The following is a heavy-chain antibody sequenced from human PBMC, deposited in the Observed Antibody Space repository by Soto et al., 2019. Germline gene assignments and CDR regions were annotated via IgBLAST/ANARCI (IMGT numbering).Heavy chain of an antibody. CDR3: AREHSIQSMLGDVRTRNGVESWVDS. V-gene: IGHV1-18*01. J-gene: IGHJ5*01. CDR2: INPYNGNT. Sequence: ASVQVSCTASGYTFTSYGISWVRQAPGQGLEWMAWINPYNGNTKYAEKFLGRVTVTTDTSTATAYMEVRSLTSDDTAVFYCAREHSIQSMLGDVRTRNGVESWVDSGG. CDR1: GYTFTSYG. D-gene: IGHD1-1*01.